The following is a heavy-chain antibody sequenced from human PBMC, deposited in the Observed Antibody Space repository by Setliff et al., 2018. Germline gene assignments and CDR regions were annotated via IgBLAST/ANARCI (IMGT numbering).Heavy chain of an antibody. CDR3: ARAPSVELVTIRTNSWFSY. J-gene: IGHJ4*02. D-gene: IGHD5-18*01. V-gene: IGHV1-18*01. CDR1: GYTFRNYA. CDR2: ISVYNGDT. Sequence: ASVKVSCKASGYTFRNYAFAWVRQAPGQGLEWGGWISVYNGDTNYAQKFQGRVTLTTDTSTSTAYMELRSLTSDDSAFYYCARAPSVELVTIRTNSWFSYWGQGTLVTVSS.